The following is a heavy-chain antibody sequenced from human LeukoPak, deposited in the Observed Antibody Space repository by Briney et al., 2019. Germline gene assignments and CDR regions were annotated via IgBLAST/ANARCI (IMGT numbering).Heavy chain of an antibody. CDR1: TYTFTDYY. Sequence: ASVKVSCKASTYTFTDYYMHWVRQAPGQGPEWMGWINPNSGGTKYAQKFQGRVTMTRDTSISTAYMELSRLRSDDTAVYYCARVIAAAAHFDYWGQGTLVTVSS. CDR2: INPNSGGT. CDR3: ARVIAAAAHFDY. J-gene: IGHJ4*02. D-gene: IGHD6-13*01. V-gene: IGHV1-2*02.